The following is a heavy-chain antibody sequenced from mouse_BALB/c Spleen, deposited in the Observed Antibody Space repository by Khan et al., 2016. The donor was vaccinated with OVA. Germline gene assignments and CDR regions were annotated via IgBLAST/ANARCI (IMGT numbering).Heavy chain of an antibody. CDR1: GYSITRDYA. CDR2: ISYSGNT. D-gene: IGHD1-1*01. CDR3: ARVYGGDFDY. J-gene: IGHJ2*01. Sequence: EGQMLEMGPGLVKPSQSLSLTCTFTGYSITRDYAWNWIRQFPGNKLEWMGFISYSGNTTYNPSLKSRISITRDTSKNQFFLQLNSVTTEDTARYYCARVYGGDFDYWGQGTTLTVSS. V-gene: IGHV3-2*02.